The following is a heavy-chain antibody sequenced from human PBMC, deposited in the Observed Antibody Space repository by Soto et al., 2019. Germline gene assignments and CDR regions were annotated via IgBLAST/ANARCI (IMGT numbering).Heavy chain of an antibody. CDR2: IWYDGSNK. J-gene: IGHJ6*02. Sequence: SLRLSCAASGFTFSSYGMHWVRQAPGKGLEWVAVIWYDGSNKYYADSVKGRFTISRDNSKNTLYLQMNSLRAEDTAVYYCARGPLCGGDCYPTYYYYGMDVWGQGTTVTVSS. V-gene: IGHV3-33*01. CDR1: GFTFSSYG. D-gene: IGHD2-21*02. CDR3: ARGPLCGGDCYPTYYYYGMDV.